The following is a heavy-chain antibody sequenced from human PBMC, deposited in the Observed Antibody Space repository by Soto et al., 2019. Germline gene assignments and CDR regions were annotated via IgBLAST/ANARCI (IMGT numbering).Heavy chain of an antibody. CDR2: IFYLGNT. D-gene: IGHD6-13*01. J-gene: IGHJ4*02. Sequence: SETLSLTCTVSGGSINNYYWSWIRQPPGKGLEWIGYIFYLGNTIYNPSLNGRVTILVDTSKNQFSLQLNSVTPEDTAVYYCARLVGNSWLDYWGQGTLVTVSS. CDR3: ARLVGNSWLDY. CDR1: GGSINNYY. V-gene: IGHV4-59*12.